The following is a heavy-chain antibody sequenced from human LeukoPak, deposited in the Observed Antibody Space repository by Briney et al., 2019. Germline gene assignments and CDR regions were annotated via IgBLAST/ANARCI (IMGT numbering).Heavy chain of an antibody. J-gene: IGHJ5*02. CDR1: GGSNSSSSYY. V-gene: IGHV4-39*07. D-gene: IGHD5-18*01. CDR2: IYYSGTT. CDR3: AKGAGGFSYYNWFDR. Sequence: SETLSFTCTVSGGSNSSSSYYWGWIRQPPGKGLEWIGRIYYSGTTHYNPSLESRVTISVDTSKNQFSLKLASVTAADTAIYYCAKGAGGFSYYNWFDRWGQGTLVTVSS.